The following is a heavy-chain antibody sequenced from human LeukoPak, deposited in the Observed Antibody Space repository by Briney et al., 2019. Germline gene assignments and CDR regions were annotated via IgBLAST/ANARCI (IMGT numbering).Heavy chain of an antibody. J-gene: IGHJ4*02. CDR1: GYTFTSYG. V-gene: IGHV1-18*01. CDR2: ISAYNGNT. Sequence: EASVKVSCKASGYTFTSYGISWVRQAPGQGLEWMGWISAYNGNTNYAQKLQGRVTMTTDTSTSTAYMELRSLRSDDTVVYYCARDYLGGWVGYCSGGSCYSFDYWGQGTLVTVSS. CDR3: ARDYLGGWVGYCSGGSCYSFDY. D-gene: IGHD2-15*01.